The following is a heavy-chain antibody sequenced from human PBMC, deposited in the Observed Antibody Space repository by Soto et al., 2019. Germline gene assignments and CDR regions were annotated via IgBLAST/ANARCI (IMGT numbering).Heavy chain of an antibody. Sequence: GESLKISCKGSGYSFTRYWIGWVRQMPGKGLEWMGIIYPGDSDTRYSPSFQGQVTISADKSISTAYLQWRSLKASDTAMYYCARGLGAGVTTWIRGNYYYYGMDVWGQGTTVTV. CDR3: ARGLGAGVTTWIRGNYYYYGMDV. CDR1: GYSFTRYW. CDR2: IYPGDSDT. D-gene: IGHD4-4*01. V-gene: IGHV5-51*01. J-gene: IGHJ6*02.